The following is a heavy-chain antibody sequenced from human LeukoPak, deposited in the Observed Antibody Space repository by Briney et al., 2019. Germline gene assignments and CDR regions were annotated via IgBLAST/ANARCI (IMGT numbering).Heavy chain of an antibody. J-gene: IGHJ4*02. CDR3: ARAVYYYDSSGYYRFYFDY. Sequence: GGSLRLSWAASGITVSSNYMSWARQAPGKGLEWVSVIYSGGSTYYADSVKGRFTISRDNSKNTLYLQMNSLRAEDTAVYYCARAVYYYDSSGYYRFYFDYWGQGTLVTVSS. V-gene: IGHV3-66*01. CDR1: GITVSSNY. D-gene: IGHD3-22*01. CDR2: IYSGGST.